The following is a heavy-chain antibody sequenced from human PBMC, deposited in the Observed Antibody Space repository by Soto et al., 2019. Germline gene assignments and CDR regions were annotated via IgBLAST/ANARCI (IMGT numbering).Heavy chain of an antibody. CDR1: GGSISSGDYY. CDR2: IYYSGST. V-gene: IGHV4-30-4*01. Sequence: SETLSLTCTVSGGSISSGDYYWSWIRQPPGKGLEWIGYIYYSGSTYYNPSLKSRVTISVDTSKNQFSLKLSSVTAADTAVYYCARDQQLVPLPYYYGMDVWGQGTTVTVSS. D-gene: IGHD6-13*01. CDR3: ARDQQLVPLPYYYGMDV. J-gene: IGHJ6*02.